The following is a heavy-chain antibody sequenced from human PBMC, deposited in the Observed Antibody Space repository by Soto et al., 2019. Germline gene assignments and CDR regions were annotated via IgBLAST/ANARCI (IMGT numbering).Heavy chain of an antibody. Sequence: SETLSLTCTVSGDSISSSYWNWIRQAPGKGLEWIGYIDDTGSTNYNPSLKSRVTLSVDPSNNQYSLKLSSVTAADTAVYYCARGVLEWLLRDSYYYMDVWGKGTTVTV. D-gene: IGHD3-3*01. V-gene: IGHV4-59*01. CDR3: ARGVLEWLLRDSYYYMDV. CDR1: GDSISSSY. J-gene: IGHJ6*03. CDR2: IDDTGST.